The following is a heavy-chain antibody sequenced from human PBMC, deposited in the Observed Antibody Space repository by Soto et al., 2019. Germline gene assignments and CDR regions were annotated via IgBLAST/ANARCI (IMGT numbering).Heavy chain of an antibody. V-gene: IGHV1-2*02. CDR1: GYTFTGYY. Sequence: ASVKVSCKASGYTFTGYYMHWVRQAPGQGLEWMGWINPNSGGTNYAQKFQGRVTMTRDTSISTAYMELSRLRSDDTAVYYCARGPYYYDSTEYGWFDPWGQGTLVTVSS. CDR2: INPNSGGT. CDR3: ARGPYYYDSTEYGWFDP. D-gene: IGHD3-22*01. J-gene: IGHJ5*02.